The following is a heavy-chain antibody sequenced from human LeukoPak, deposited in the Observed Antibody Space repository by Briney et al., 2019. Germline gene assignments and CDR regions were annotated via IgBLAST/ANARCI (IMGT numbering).Heavy chain of an antibody. CDR3: ARYSGSWPYYFDY. J-gene: IGHJ4*02. CDR2: ISDTGST. D-gene: IGHD2-15*01. V-gene: IGHV4-59*08. Sequence: PSETLSLTCTVSGGSISIFYWSWIRQSPGKGLEWIGYISDTGSTNYNPSLKSRVAISLDASRNQFSLNLSSVTAADTAVYFCARYSGSWPYYFDYWGQGTLVTVSS. CDR1: GGSISIFY.